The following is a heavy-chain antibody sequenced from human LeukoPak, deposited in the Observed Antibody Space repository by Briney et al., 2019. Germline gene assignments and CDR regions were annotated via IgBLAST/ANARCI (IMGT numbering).Heavy chain of an antibody. CDR2: IDSSSSTK. D-gene: IGHD3-3*01. CDR3: ARKSEYDFWSGYLDY. V-gene: IGHV3-48*01. Sequence: GGSLRLSCAASGFSFSSSGMNWVRQAPGKGLQWISYIDSSSSTKNYADSVKGRFTISRDNAKNSLYLQMSSLRAEDTAVYYCARKSEYDFWSGYLDYWGQGTLVTVSS. CDR1: GFSFSSSG. J-gene: IGHJ4*02.